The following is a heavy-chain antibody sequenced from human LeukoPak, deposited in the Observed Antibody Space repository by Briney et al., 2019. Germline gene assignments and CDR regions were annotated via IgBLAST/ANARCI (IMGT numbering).Heavy chain of an antibody. D-gene: IGHD2-15*01. CDR1: GYTFTVYY. J-gene: IGHJ6*03. CDR3: AKNGDRGAYCSGGSCYPYFYSYMDV. CDR2: INPNSGGT. Sequence: ASVKVSCKASGYTFTVYYMHWVRQAPGQGLEWMGWINPNSGGTNYAQKFQGRVTMTRDTSISTAYMELSRLRSDETAVYYCAKNGDRGAYCSGGSCYPYFYSYMDVWGKGTTVTISS. V-gene: IGHV1-2*02.